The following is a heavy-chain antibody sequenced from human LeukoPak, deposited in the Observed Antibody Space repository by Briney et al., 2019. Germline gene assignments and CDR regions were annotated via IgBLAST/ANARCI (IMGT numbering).Heavy chain of an antibody. CDR3: ARENYDYVRGSYRPTH. D-gene: IGHD3-16*02. Sequence: PSETLSLTCTVSGGSISSSSYYWGWLRQPPGKGLEWIGSTYYSGSTYYNPSLKSRVTISVDTSKNQFSLKLSSVTAADTAVYYCARENYDYVRGSYRPTHWGQGTLVTVSS. CDR1: GGSISSSSYY. CDR2: TYYSGST. V-gene: IGHV4-39*02. J-gene: IGHJ4*02.